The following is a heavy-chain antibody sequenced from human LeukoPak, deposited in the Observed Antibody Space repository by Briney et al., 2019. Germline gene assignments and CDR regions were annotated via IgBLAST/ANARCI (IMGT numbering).Heavy chain of an antibody. Sequence: KPSETLSLTCAVYGGSFSGYYWSWIRQPPGKGLEWIGEINHSGSTNSNPPLKSRVTISVDTSKNQFSLKLSSVTAADTAVYYCAGSAEQQLEYYYYYYGMDVWGQGTTVTVSS. CDR1: GGSFSGYY. CDR3: AGSAEQQLEYYYYYYGMDV. D-gene: IGHD6-13*01. J-gene: IGHJ6*02. CDR2: INHSGST. V-gene: IGHV4-34*01.